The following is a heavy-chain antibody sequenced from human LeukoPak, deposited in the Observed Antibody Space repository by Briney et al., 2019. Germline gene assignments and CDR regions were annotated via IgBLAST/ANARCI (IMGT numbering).Heavy chain of an antibody. V-gene: IGHV3-72*01. CDR3: ARIGTNWNFED. D-gene: IGHD1-20*01. CDR2: IRNKANSYTT. Sequence: PGGSLRLSCAASGFTFSDHYMDWVRQAPGKGLEGVGRIRNKANSYTTEYAASVKGRFTLSRDDSKNSRYLQMNSLKTEGTAVYYCARIGTNWNFEDWGQGTLVTVSS. CDR1: GFTFSDHY. J-gene: IGHJ4*02.